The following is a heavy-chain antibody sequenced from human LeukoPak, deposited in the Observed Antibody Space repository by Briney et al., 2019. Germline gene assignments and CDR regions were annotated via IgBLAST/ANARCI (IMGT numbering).Heavy chain of an antibody. D-gene: IGHD3-22*01. Sequence: SVKVSCKASGGTFSSYAISWVRQAPGQGLEWMGRIIPILGIANYAQKFQGRVTITADKSTSTAYMELSSLRSEDTAVYYCARDYYDSSGYYYYYGTDVWGQGTTVTVSS. V-gene: IGHV1-69*04. CDR3: ARDYYDSSGYYYYYGTDV. CDR1: GGTFSSYA. CDR2: IIPILGIA. J-gene: IGHJ6*02.